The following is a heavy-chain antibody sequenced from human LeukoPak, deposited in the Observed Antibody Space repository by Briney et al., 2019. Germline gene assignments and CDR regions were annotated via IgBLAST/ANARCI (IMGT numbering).Heavy chain of an antibody. D-gene: IGHD2-2*02. CDR2: IYYSGST. Sequence: SETLSLTCTVSGGSISSGGYYWSWIRQHPGKGLEWIGYIYYSGSTYYNPSLKSRVTISVDTSKNQFSLKLSSVTAADTAVYSCARILVVPAAIRDYYYYMDVWGKGTTVTVSS. V-gene: IGHV4-31*03. CDR3: ARILVVPAAIRDYYYYMDV. CDR1: GGSISSGGYY. J-gene: IGHJ6*03.